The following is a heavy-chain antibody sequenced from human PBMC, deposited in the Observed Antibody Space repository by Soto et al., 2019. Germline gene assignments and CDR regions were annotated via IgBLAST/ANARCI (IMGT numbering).Heavy chain of an antibody. D-gene: IGHD5-18*01. J-gene: IGHJ5*02. V-gene: IGHV4-30-4*01. Sequence: SETLSLTCTVSGGSISSGDYYWSWIRQPPGKGLEWIGYIFFSGRTYYNPSLKSRVTISVDTSKNQFSLNLSSVTAADTAVYYCARLGDTAIISSRSDPWGQGTPVTVSS. CDR3: ARLGDTAIISSRSDP. CDR2: IFFSGRT. CDR1: GGSISSGDYY.